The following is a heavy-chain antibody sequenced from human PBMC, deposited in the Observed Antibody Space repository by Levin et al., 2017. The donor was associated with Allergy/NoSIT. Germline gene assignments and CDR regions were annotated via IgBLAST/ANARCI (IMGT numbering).Heavy chain of an antibody. J-gene: IGHJ4*02. CDR1: GFTFGDYA. Sequence: GGSLRLSCTASGFTFGDYAMSWFRQAPGKGLEWVGFIRSKAYGGTTEYAASVKGRFTISRDDSKSIAYLQMNSLKTEDTAVYYCTRGGNTMVRGVTKFDYWGQGTLVTVSS. CDR3: TRGGNTMVRGVTKFDY. V-gene: IGHV3-49*03. CDR2: IRSKAYGGTT. D-gene: IGHD3-10*01.